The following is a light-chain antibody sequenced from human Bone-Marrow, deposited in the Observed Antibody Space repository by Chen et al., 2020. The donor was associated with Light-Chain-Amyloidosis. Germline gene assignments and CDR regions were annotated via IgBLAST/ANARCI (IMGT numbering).Light chain of an antibody. V-gene: IGLV8-61*01. Sequence: QTVVTQEPSFSVSPGGTVPLTCGLSSGSVSTHYYPAWYQQTPGQAPRTLIYSTNTRSAGVPDRFSGSILRNKAALTITGAQADDESDYYCVLYVGSGIWVFGGGTKLTVL. J-gene: IGLJ3*02. CDR1: SGSVSTHYY. CDR3: VLYVGSGIWV. CDR2: STN.